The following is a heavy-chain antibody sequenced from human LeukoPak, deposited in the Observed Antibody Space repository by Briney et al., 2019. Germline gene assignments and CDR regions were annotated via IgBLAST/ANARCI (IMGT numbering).Heavy chain of an antibody. D-gene: IGHD3-22*01. CDR1: GGPISSGGYS. CDR2: IYHSGST. V-gene: IGHV4-30-2*01. CDR3: ASYYYDSSGYYAFDY. Sequence: SQTLSLTCAVSGGPISSGGYSWSWIRQPPGKGLEWIGYIYHSGSTYYNPSLKSRVTISVDRSKNQFSLKLSSVTAADTAVYYCASYYYDSSGYYAFDYWGQGTLVTVSS. J-gene: IGHJ4*02.